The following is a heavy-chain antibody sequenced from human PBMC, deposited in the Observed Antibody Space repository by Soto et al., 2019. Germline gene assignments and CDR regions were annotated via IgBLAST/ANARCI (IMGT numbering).Heavy chain of an antibody. D-gene: IGHD3-10*01. J-gene: IGHJ5*02. CDR2: ISYDGSNK. CDR3: AKGVTMVRGVISDWFDP. Sequence: QVQLVESGGGVVQPGRSLRLSCAASGFTFSSYGMHWVRQAPGKGLEWVAVISYDGSNKYYADSVKGRFTISRDNSKNTLYLQMNSLRAEDTAVYYCAKGVTMVRGVISDWFDPWGQGTLVTVSS. V-gene: IGHV3-30*18. CDR1: GFTFSSYG.